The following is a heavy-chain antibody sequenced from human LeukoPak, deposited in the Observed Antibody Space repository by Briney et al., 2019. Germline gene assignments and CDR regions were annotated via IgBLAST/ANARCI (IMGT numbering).Heavy chain of an antibody. CDR3: ARLSGDIVVVVAATSWYFDL. V-gene: IGHV4-34*01. CDR2: INHSGST. J-gene: IGHJ2*01. D-gene: IGHD2-15*01. CDR1: GGSISHYY. Sequence: SETLSLTCAVYGGSISHYYWSWIRQSPGKGLECIGEINHSGSTNYNPSLKSRVTISVDTSKNQFSLKLSSVTAADTAVYYCARLSGDIVVVVAATSWYFDLWGRGTLVTVSS.